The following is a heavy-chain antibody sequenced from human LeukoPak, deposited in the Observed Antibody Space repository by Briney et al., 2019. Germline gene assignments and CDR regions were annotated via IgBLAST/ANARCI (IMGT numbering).Heavy chain of an antibody. Sequence: ASVKVSCKASGYTFTGYYMHWVRQAPGQGLEWMGRINPNSGGTNYAQKFQGRVTMTRDTSISTAYMEVSRLRSDDTAVYYCARGGMITFGGVILDYWGQGTLVTVSS. CDR2: INPNSGGT. D-gene: IGHD3-16*02. CDR1: GYTFTGYY. CDR3: ARGGMITFGGVILDY. J-gene: IGHJ4*02. V-gene: IGHV1-2*06.